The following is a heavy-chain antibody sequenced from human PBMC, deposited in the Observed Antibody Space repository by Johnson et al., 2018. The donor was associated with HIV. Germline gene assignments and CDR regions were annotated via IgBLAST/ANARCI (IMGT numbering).Heavy chain of an antibody. V-gene: IGHV3-30-3*01. D-gene: IGHD3-16*01. CDR1: GFTFSSYA. CDR2: ISYDGSNK. Sequence: QVQLVDSGGGVVQPGRSLRLSCAASGFTFSSYAMHWVRQAPGKGLEWVAVISYDGSNKYYADSVKGRFTISRYNSKNTRYLQMNRLRAEDTAVYYCAREAYMAFDIWGQGTMVTVSS. CDR3: AREAYMAFDI. J-gene: IGHJ3*02.